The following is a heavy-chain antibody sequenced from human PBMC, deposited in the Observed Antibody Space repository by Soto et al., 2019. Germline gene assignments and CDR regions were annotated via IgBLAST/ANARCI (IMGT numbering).Heavy chain of an antibody. CDR2: INHSGST. V-gene: IGHV4-34*01. J-gene: IGHJ4*02. Sequence: SETLSLTCAVYGGSFSGYYWSWIRQPPGKGLEWIGEINHSGSTNYNPSLKSRVTISVDTSKNQFSLKLSSVTAADTAVYYCARGVEMATITPTFFDYWDQGTLVNVSS. D-gene: IGHD5-12*01. CDR1: GGSFSGYY. CDR3: ARGVEMATITPTFFDY.